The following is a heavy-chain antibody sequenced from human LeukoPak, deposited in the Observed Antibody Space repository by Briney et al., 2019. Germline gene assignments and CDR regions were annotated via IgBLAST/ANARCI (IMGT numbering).Heavy chain of an antibody. CDR2: ISSSSNYI. J-gene: IGHJ3*01. CDR1: RITFRGYN. CDR3: ARVDSSSPPRGGFDV. Sequence: GVSLRLSCAGSRITFRGYNVNWGRQAPGKGMKWVSFISSSSNYIYYADSVKGRFSISRDNAKNSLYLQMNSLRAEDTAVYYCARVDSSSPPRGGFDVWGQGTMVTVSS. V-gene: IGHV3-21*06. D-gene: IGHD6-13*01.